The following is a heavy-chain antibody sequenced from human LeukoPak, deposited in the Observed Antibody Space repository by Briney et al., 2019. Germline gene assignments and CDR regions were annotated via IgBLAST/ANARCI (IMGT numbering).Heavy chain of an antibody. CDR3: ARGLGSSSPYNWFDP. CDR1: GGSFSGYY. D-gene: IGHD6-6*01. J-gene: IGHJ5*02. Sequence: PSETLSLTCAVYGGSFSGYYWSWIRQTPGKGLEWIGEINHSGSTNYNPSLKSRVTISVDTSKNQFSLKLSSVTAADTAVYYCARGLGSSSPYNWFDPWGQGTLVTVSS. CDR2: INHSGST. V-gene: IGHV4-34*01.